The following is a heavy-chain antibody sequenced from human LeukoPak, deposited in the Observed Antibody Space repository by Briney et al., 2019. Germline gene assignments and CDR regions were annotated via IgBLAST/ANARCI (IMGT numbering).Heavy chain of an antibody. V-gene: IGHV3-7*01. J-gene: IGHJ5*02. CDR3: ARDTLWGSTSENWFDP. D-gene: IGHD2-2*01. Sequence: GSLRLSCAASGFTFSSYWMSWVRQAPGKGLEWVANIKQDGSEKYYVDSVKGRFTISRDNAKNSLYLQMNSLRAEDTAVYYCARDTLWGSTSENWFDPWGQGTLVTVSS. CDR2: IKQDGSEK. CDR1: GFTFSSYW.